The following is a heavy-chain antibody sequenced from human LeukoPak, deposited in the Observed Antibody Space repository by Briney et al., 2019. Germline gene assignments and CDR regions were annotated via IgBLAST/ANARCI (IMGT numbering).Heavy chain of an antibody. CDR3: ARELGYGGNGGRDY. CDR1: GFTFDDYG. V-gene: IGHV3-20*04. J-gene: IGHJ4*02. D-gene: IGHD4-23*01. CDR2: INWNGGST. Sequence: GGSLRLSCAASGFTFDDYGMSWVRQAPGKGLEWVSGINWNGGSTGYADSVKGRFTISRDNAKNSLYLQMNSLRAGDTALYYCARELGYGGNGGRDYWGQGTPVTVSS.